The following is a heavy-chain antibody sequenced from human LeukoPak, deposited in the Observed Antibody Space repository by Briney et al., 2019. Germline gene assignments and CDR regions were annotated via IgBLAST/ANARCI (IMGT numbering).Heavy chain of an antibody. J-gene: IGHJ4*02. D-gene: IGHD3-10*01. CDR3: AGDFARDFTIDY. CDR1: GFTFSNYN. CDR2: ISSSSNII. V-gene: IGHV3-48*01. Sequence: PGGSLRLSCAASGFTFSNYNMNWVRQPPGKGLQWVSYISSSSNIIYYADSVKGRFTISRDNAKNSLFLQMNSLRAEDAAVYYCAGDFARDFTIDYWGQGTLVTVSS.